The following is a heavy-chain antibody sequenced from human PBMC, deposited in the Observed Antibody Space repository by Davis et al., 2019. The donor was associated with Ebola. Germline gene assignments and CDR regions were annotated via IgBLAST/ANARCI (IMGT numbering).Heavy chain of an antibody. CDR3: TRGSSSWYPAFEI. Sequence: PEGSLRLSCAASGFTFSSYAMSWVRQAPGKGLEWVGFIRSKAYGGTTEYAASVKGRFTISRDDSKSIAYLQMNSLKTEDTAVYYCTRGSSSWYPAFEIWGQGTMVTVSS. D-gene: IGHD6-13*01. V-gene: IGHV3-49*04. CDR1: GFTFSSYA. CDR2: IRSKAYGGTT. J-gene: IGHJ3*02.